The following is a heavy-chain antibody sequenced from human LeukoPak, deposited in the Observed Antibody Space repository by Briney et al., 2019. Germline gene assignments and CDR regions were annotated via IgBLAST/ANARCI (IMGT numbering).Heavy chain of an antibody. V-gene: IGHV3-15*01. Sequence: GALRLSCAASGFTFSNAWMSWVRQAPGKGLEWVGRIKRKTDGGTTDYAAPVKGRFTISRDDSKNTLYLQMNSLKTEDTAVYYCTTGFVGWGQGTLVTVSS. J-gene: IGHJ4*02. CDR2: IKRKTDGGTT. CDR1: GFTFSNAW. D-gene: IGHD3-10*01. CDR3: TTGFVG.